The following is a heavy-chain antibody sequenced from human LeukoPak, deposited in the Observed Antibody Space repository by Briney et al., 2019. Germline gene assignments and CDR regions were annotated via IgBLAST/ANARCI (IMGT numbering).Heavy chain of an antibody. CDR1: GGSISSGGYS. D-gene: IGHD1-14*01. CDR3: ARGRGGTTFRYFDY. J-gene: IGHJ4*02. Sequence: PSETLSLTCAVSGGSISSGGYSWSWIRQPPGKGLEWIGYIYHSGSTYYTPSLKSRVTISVDRSKNQFSLKLSSVTAADTAVYYCARGRGGTTFRYFDYWGQGTLVTVSS. V-gene: IGHV4-30-2*01. CDR2: IYHSGST.